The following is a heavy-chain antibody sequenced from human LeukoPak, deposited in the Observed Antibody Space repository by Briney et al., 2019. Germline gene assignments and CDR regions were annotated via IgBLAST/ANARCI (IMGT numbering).Heavy chain of an antibody. D-gene: IGHD2-2*01. V-gene: IGHV4-39*01. CDR3: ARRYCSSTSCPTEGWFDP. CDR2: IYYSGST. Sequence: SETLSLTCTVSGGSISSSSYYWGWIRQPPGKGLEWIGSIYYSGSTYYNPSLKSRVTISVDTSKNQFSLKLSSVTAADTAVYYCARRYCSSTSCPTEGWFDPWGQGTLVTVSS. CDR1: GGSISSSSYY. J-gene: IGHJ5*02.